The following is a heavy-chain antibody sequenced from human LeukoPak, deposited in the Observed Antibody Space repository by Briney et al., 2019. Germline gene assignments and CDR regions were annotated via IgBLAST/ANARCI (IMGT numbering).Heavy chain of an antibody. D-gene: IGHD2-15*01. V-gene: IGHV1-69*04. Sequence: ASVKVSCKASGGTFSSYAISWVRQAPGQGLEWMGRIIPILGIANYAQKFQGRVTITADKSTSTAYMELSSLRSEDPAVYYCARHCSGGSCYRAGAYYYYYGMDVWGQGTTVTVSS. J-gene: IGHJ6*02. CDR2: IIPILGIA. CDR3: ARHCSGGSCYRAGAYYYYYGMDV. CDR1: GGTFSSYA.